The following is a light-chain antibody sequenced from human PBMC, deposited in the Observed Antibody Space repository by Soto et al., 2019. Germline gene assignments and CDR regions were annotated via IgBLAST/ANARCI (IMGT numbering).Light chain of an antibody. CDR2: GAS. Sequence: EIVMTQSPATLSVSPGDRATLSCRASQSVSSDLAWYQQKPGQAPRLLIYGASTRATGIPTRFSGSGSGTEFTLTISSLQSEDFAVYYCQQYGDSPLFGPGTKVDIK. CDR1: QSVSSD. CDR3: QQYGDSPL. V-gene: IGKV3-15*01. J-gene: IGKJ3*01.